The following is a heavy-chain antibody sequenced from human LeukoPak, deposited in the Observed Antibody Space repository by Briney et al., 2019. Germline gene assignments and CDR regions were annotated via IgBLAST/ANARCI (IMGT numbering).Heavy chain of an antibody. CDR3: AREPTPYYYGSGSYGTDY. D-gene: IGHD3-10*01. CDR1: GGTFTSYA. V-gene: IGHV1-69*13. J-gene: IGHJ4*02. CDR2: IIPIFGTA. Sequence: SVKVSCKASGGTFTSYAISWVRQAPGQGLEWTGGIIPIFGTANYAQKFQGRVTITADESTSTAYMELSSLRSEDTAVYYCAREPTPYYYGSGSYGTDYWGQGTLVTVSS.